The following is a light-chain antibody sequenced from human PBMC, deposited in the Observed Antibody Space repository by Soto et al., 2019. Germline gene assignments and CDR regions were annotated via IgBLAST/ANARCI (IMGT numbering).Light chain of an antibody. CDR1: QSVSSN. CDR2: GAS. J-gene: IGKJ4*01. Sequence: EIVMSQSPATLSVSPGERATLSCRASQSVSSNLAWYQQKPGQAPRLLIYGASTRATGIPARFSGSGSGTEFTLTISSLQSEDFAVCYCQQYNNWLSTFGGGTKVEIK. CDR3: QQYNNWLST. V-gene: IGKV3-15*01.